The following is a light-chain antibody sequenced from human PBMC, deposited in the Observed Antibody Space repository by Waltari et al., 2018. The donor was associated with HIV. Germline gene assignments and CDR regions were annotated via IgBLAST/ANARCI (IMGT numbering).Light chain of an antibody. CDR3: QQTYRTPS. V-gene: IGKV1-39*01. J-gene: IGKJ1*01. Sequence: DIPLTQSPSSLAASVGERVTITCRASQRIGKFLNWYQHKPGKAPSLLIFAASSLHSGVPSRFIGSGSGTDFTLTITGLQPEDFATYYRQQTYRTPSFGQGTTVEVK. CDR1: QRIGKF. CDR2: AAS.